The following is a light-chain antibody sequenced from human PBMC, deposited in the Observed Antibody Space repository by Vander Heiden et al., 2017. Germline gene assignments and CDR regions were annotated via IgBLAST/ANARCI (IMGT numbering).Light chain of an antibody. Sequence: AIRFTYSPSSFSASTGDRVTITCRARQDISNYLAWYQQKPGKAPNLLSSRASTVESGVPSRFSGSGSGTDFTLTISSLQSEDFAIYYCQQHYSYPRTFGQGTKVEIK. CDR3: QQHYSYPRT. V-gene: IGKV1-8*01. J-gene: IGKJ1*01. CDR2: RAS. CDR1: QDISNY.